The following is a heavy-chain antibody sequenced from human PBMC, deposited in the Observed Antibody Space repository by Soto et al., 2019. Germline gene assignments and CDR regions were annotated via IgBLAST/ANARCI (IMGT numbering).Heavy chain of an antibody. D-gene: IGHD3-10*01. Sequence: EVPLLESGGGLVQPGGSLRLSCSDSGFTFSTYAMSWVRQAPGKGLEWVSSISTSGDNTYYADSVRGRFTISRDNSKNTLYLQMNGLRVEDTAVYYCARKPLLLWFNFGYWGQGTLVTVSS. J-gene: IGHJ4*02. CDR3: ARKPLLLWFNFGY. CDR2: ISTSGDNT. CDR1: GFTFSTYA. V-gene: IGHV3-23*01.